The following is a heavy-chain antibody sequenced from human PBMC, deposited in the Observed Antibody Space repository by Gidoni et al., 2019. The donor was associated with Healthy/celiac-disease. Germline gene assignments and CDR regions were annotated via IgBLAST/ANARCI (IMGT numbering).Heavy chain of an antibody. J-gene: IGHJ4*02. CDR1: GFPFSRYS. CDR3: ARDPRYNWNYVFDY. V-gene: IGHV3-48*02. D-gene: IGHD1-7*01. Sequence: EVQLVESGGGLVQPGGSLRLSCAAFGFPFSRYSMNWVRQAPGKGLEWVSFISSGSSTIYYADSVKGRFTISRDNAKNSLYLQMNSLRDEDTAVYYCARDPRYNWNYVFDYWGQGTLVTVSS. CDR2: ISSGSSTI.